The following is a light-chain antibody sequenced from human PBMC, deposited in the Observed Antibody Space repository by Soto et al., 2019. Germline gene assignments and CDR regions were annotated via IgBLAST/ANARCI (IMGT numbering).Light chain of an antibody. V-gene: IGKV3-20*01. CDR1: QSVSSSY. CDR2: GAS. CDR3: QQYGSSRG. Sequence: EIVLTQSPGTLSLSPGERATLSCRASQSVSSSYLAWYQQKPSQAPRLLIYGASSRATGIPDRFSGSGSGTDFTLTISRLEPEDFAVYYCQQYGSSRGFGQGTKVEIK. J-gene: IGKJ1*01.